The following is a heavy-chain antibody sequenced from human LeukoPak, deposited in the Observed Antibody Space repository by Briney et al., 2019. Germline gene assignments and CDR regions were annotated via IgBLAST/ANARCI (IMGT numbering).Heavy chain of an antibody. CDR2: IYYSGST. Sequence: SETLSLTCTVSGGSISSYYWSWIRQPPGKGLEWIGYIYYSGSTNYNPSLKSRVTISVDTSKNQFSLKLSSVTATDTAVYYCARLPYYYYGMDVWGQGTTVTVSS. CDR1: GGSISSYY. CDR3: ARLPYYYYGMDV. V-gene: IGHV4-59*08. J-gene: IGHJ6*02.